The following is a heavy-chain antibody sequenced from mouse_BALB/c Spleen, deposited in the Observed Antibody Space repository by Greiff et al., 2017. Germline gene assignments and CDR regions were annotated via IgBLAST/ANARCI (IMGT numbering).Heavy chain of an antibody. CDR2: IRSKSNNYAT. D-gene: IGHD2-4*01. V-gene: IGHV10-1*02. CDR1: GFTFNTYA. Sequence: EVMLVESGGGLVQPKGSLKLSCAASGFTFNTYAMNWVRQAPGKGLEWVARIRSKSNNYATYYADSVKDRFTISRDDSQSMLYLQMNNLKTEDTAMYYCVRGITFAYWGQGTLVTVSA. J-gene: IGHJ3*01. CDR3: VRGITFAY.